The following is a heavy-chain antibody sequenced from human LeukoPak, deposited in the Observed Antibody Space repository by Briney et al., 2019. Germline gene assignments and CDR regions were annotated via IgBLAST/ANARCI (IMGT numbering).Heavy chain of an antibody. CDR1: GGSISSYY. V-gene: IGHV4-59*08. Sequence: SETLSLTCTVSGGSISSYYWSWIRQPPGKGLEWIGYIYYGGSTNYNPSLKSRVTISVDTSKNQFSLKLSSVTAADTAVYYCAGHIAAAGPFDYWGQGTLVTVSS. CDR2: IYYGGST. D-gene: IGHD6-13*01. J-gene: IGHJ4*02. CDR3: AGHIAAAGPFDY.